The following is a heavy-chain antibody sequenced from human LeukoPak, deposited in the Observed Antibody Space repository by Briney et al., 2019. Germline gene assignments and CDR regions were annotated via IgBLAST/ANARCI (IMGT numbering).Heavy chain of an antibody. J-gene: IGHJ4*02. CDR2: INSDGKST. D-gene: IGHD3-22*01. Sequence: GGSLRLSCAASGFNFSSYWMHWGRQGLGEGLVWVSRINSDGKSTSYADSVKGRFTISRDNAKNTLYLQMNSLRAGDTAVYFCAKSRAGSIGFYFDYWGQGTLVTVSS. V-gene: IGHV3-74*01. CDR1: GFNFSSYW. CDR3: AKSRAGSIGFYFDY.